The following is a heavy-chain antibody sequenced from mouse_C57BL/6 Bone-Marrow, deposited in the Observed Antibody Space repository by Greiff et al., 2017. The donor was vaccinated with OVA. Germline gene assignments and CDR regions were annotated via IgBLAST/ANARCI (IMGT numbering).Heavy chain of an antibody. CDR3: ARPLYYGSSLFAY. J-gene: IGHJ3*01. CDR1: GYTFTSYG. D-gene: IGHD1-1*01. CDR2: IYPRSGNT. Sequence: QVQLQQSGAELARPGASVKLSCKASGYTFTSYGISWVKQRTGQGLEWIGEIYPRSGNTYYNEKFKGKATLTADKSSSTAYMELRSLTSEDSAVYFGARPLYYGSSLFAYWGQGTLVTVSA. V-gene: IGHV1-81*01.